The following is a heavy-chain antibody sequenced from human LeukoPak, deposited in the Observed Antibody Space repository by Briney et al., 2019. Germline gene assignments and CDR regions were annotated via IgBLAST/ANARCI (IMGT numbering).Heavy chain of an antibody. CDR1: GYTLTELS. CDR2: FDPEDVET. J-gene: IGHJ6*03. V-gene: IGHV1-24*01. CDR3: ATGTYCSSTSCFLDYYMDV. Sequence: ASVKVSCKVSGYTLTELSMHWVRQAPGKGLEWMGGFDPEDVETIYAQKFQGRVTMTEDTSTDTAYMELSSLRSEDTAVYYCATGTYCSSTSCFLDYYMDVWGKGTTVTVSS. D-gene: IGHD2-2*01.